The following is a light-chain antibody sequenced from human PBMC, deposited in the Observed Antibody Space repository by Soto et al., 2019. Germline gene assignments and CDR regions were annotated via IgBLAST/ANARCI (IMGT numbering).Light chain of an antibody. Sequence: QSALTQPASVSGSPGQSITISCTGTSSDVGGYNYVSWYQHHPVKAPKLMIYEVSNRPSGVSDRFSGSRSGNTASLTISGLQAEDESDYYCISYTSNSTGVFGGGTKLTVL. CDR2: EVS. J-gene: IGLJ3*02. CDR3: ISYTSNSTGV. CDR1: SSDVGGYNY. V-gene: IGLV2-14*01.